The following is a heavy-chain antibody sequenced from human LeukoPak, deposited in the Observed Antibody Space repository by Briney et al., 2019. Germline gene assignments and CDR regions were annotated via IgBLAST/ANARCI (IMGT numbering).Heavy chain of an antibody. CDR1: GGSISSYY. V-gene: IGHV4-4*09. J-gene: IGHJ4*02. CDR2: IYTSGST. CDR3: ATLNYDFWSGYPAGRGYFDY. Sequence: SETLSLTCTVSGGSISSYYWSWIRQPPGKGLEWIGYIYTSGSTNYNPSLKSRVTISVDTSKNQFSLKLSSVTAADTAVYYCATLNYDFWSGYPAGRGYFDYWGRGTLVTVSS. D-gene: IGHD3-3*01.